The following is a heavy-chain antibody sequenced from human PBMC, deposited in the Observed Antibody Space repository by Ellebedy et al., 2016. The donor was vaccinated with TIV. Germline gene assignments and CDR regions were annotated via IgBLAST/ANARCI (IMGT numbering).Heavy chain of an antibody. J-gene: IGHJ4*02. Sequence: GESLKISCAASGFTFSSYGMHWVRQAPGKGLEWVAVIWYDGSNKYYADSVKGRFTISRDNSKNTLYLQMNSLRAEDTAVYYCARDSREPPPGRVNRFPDYWGQGTLVTVSS. CDR1: GFTFSSYG. CDR3: ARDSREPPPGRVNRFPDY. D-gene: IGHD1-26*01. V-gene: IGHV3-33*08. CDR2: IWYDGSNK.